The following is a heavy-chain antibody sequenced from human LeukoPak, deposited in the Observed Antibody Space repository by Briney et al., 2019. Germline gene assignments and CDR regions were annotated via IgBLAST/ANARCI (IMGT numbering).Heavy chain of an antibody. CDR2: IRYDGSIK. Sequence: GGSLRLSCAASGITFSRYGMHWVRQAPGKGLEWVTFIRYDGSIKYYADSVKGRFTMSRDNSKNTLFLQMNSLRAEDTAIYYCATYRQVLLPFESWGQGTLVTVSS. CDR1: GITFSRYG. J-gene: IGHJ4*02. CDR3: ATYRQVLLPFES. D-gene: IGHD2-8*02. V-gene: IGHV3-30*02.